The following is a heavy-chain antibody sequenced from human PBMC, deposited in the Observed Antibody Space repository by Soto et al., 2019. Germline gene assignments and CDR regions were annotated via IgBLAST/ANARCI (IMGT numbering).Heavy chain of an antibody. J-gene: IGHJ4*02. Sequence: QVQLVESGGGVVQPGRSLRLSCAASGFTFSSYAMHWVRQAPGQGLEWVAVIAYDGRNKYYADSVKGRFTIARDNSKNTLYPQMNSLRIVDTAVYYCARELERVFDYWGQGTLVTVSS. V-gene: IGHV3-30*04. CDR2: IAYDGRNK. D-gene: IGHD1-1*01. CDR3: ARELERVFDY. CDR1: GFTFSSYA.